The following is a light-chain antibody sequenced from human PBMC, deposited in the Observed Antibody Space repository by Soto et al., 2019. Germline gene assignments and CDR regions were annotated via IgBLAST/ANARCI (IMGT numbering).Light chain of an antibody. CDR1: QSVSTR. Sequence: DVEMTQSPSIVSASLGEGATISCRASQSVSTRLAWYQQSPGKTPSLRIYGASTLDIGFPSRFSGSGSGTEFSLPISSLQTDDFSTYYCHQYNGYPYTVGQGTKREIK. V-gene: IGKV1-5*01. CDR3: HQYNGYPYT. J-gene: IGKJ2*01. CDR2: GAS.